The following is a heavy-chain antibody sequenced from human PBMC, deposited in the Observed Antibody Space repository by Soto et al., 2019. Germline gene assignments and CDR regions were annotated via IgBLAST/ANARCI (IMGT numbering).Heavy chain of an antibody. D-gene: IGHD3-10*01. CDR3: AKKTGEGMPTIFPVLAF. CDR1: GVTFSSYA. CDR2: VTGSGGST. J-gene: IGHJ6*02. V-gene: IGHV3-23*01. Sequence: PGGSTRLCCAASGVTFSSYAMHGVRQAPGKGLEWVSAVTGSGGSTYYADSVKGRFTISRDNSKNTLYLQMNSLRAEDTAVYYCAKKTGEGMPTIFPVLAFWGQGTTVPGS.